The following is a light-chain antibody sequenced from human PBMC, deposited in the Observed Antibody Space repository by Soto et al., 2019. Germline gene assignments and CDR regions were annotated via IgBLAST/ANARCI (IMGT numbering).Light chain of an antibody. V-gene: IGKV1-27*01. CDR3: QQRSNWL. CDR2: RVF. CDR1: QGISTY. J-gene: IGKJ3*01. Sequence: DIQLTQSPPSLSASVGDRVTITYRVSQGISTYLNCYRHKPGEVPNLLIYRVFNLQSGLPSRFSGSGSGTDFTLTISGLEPEDFAVYYCQQRSNWLFGPGTKVDIK.